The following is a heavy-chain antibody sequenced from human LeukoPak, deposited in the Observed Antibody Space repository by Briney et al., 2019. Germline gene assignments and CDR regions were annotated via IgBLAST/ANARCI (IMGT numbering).Heavy chain of an antibody. CDR1: GFSFSSYG. Sequence: GRSLRLSCAASGFSFSSYGMHWVRQAPGKGLEWVAVIWYDGSNKYYADSVKGRFTISRDNSKNTLDLQMNSLRAEDTAVYYCARSRGGYFLGVGYFDYWGQGTLGTVSS. V-gene: IGHV3-33*01. J-gene: IGHJ4*02. D-gene: IGHD3-22*01. CDR2: IWYDGSNK. CDR3: ARSRGGYFLGVGYFDY.